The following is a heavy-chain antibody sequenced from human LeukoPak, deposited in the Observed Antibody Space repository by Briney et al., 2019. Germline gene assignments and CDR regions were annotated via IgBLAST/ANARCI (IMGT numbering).Heavy chain of an antibody. D-gene: IGHD6-19*01. Sequence: GASVKVSCKASGYTFTGYYMHWVRQAPGQGLEWMGWINPNSGGTNYAPKFQGRVTTTRDTSISTAYMELSRLRSDDTAVYYCARVTYSSGWYEYWGQGTLVTVSS. J-gene: IGHJ4*02. CDR2: INPNSGGT. CDR3: ARVTYSSGWYEY. CDR1: GYTFTGYY. V-gene: IGHV1-2*02.